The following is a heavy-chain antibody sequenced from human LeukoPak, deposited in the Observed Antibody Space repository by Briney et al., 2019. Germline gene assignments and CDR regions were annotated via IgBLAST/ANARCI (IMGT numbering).Heavy chain of an antibody. D-gene: IGHD6-13*01. CDR2: ISYDGATK. Sequence: GGSLRLSCAASGFTPSNYEMHWVRQAPGKGLEWVATISYDGATKYYGDSAKGRFTISRDTSTNTLFLQMDSLRAEDTAAYYCARDDGQLGDTWGQGTLVTVSS. CDR3: ARDDGQLGDT. J-gene: IGHJ4*02. CDR1: GFTPSNYE. V-gene: IGHV3-30*03.